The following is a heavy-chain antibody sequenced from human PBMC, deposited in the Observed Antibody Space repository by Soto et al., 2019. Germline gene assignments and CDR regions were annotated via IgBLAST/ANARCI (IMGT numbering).Heavy chain of an antibody. CDR2: ISGSGGST. V-gene: IGHV3-23*01. D-gene: IGHD3-3*01. Sequence: GGSLRLSCAASGFTFSSYAMSWVRQAPGKGLEWVSAISGSGGSTYYADSVKGRFTISRDNSKNTLYLQMNSLRAEDTAVYYCAKDTGDYDFWSGYYIGLGEKFDPWGQGTLVTVSS. CDR1: GFTFSSYA. J-gene: IGHJ5*02. CDR3: AKDTGDYDFWSGYYIGLGEKFDP.